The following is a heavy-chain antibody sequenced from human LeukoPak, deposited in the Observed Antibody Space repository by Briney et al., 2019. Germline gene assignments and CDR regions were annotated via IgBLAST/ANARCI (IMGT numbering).Heavy chain of an antibody. Sequence: ASVKVSCKVSGYTLTELSMHWVRQAPGQGLEWMGIINPSGGSTSYAQKFQGRVTMTRDTSTSTVYMELSSLRSEDTAVYYCARDYPTFGVVSIFDYWGQGTLVSVSS. CDR1: GYTLTELS. J-gene: IGHJ4*02. V-gene: IGHV1-46*01. D-gene: IGHD3-3*01. CDR3: ARDYPTFGVVSIFDY. CDR2: INPSGGST.